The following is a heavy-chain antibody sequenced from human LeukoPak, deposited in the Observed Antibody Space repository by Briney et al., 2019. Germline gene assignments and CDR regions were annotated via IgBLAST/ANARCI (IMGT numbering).Heavy chain of an antibody. V-gene: IGHV3-48*03. CDR2: ISSSCSTI. CDR1: GFTFSSYE. J-gene: IGHJ6*04. Sequence: GGSLRLSCAASGFTFSSYEMNSVRQAPEKGLEWVAYISSSCSTIYYADSVKGRFTISRDNAKNSLYLQMKSLRAEDTAVYYCAELGITMIGGVWGKGTTVTISS. D-gene: IGHD3-10*02. CDR3: AELGITMIGGV.